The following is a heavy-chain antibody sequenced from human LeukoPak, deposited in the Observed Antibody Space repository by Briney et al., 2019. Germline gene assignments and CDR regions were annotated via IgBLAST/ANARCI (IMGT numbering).Heavy chain of an antibody. Sequence: GRSLRLSCAASGFTFSSYGMHWVRQAPGKGLEWVAVISYDGSNKYYADSVKGRFTISRDNSKNTLYLQMNSLRAEDTAVYYCAKMGTTVTTPGAFDIWGQGTMVTVSS. D-gene: IGHD4-17*01. CDR3: AKMGTTVTTPGAFDI. CDR1: GFTFSSYG. V-gene: IGHV3-30*18. CDR2: ISYDGSNK. J-gene: IGHJ3*02.